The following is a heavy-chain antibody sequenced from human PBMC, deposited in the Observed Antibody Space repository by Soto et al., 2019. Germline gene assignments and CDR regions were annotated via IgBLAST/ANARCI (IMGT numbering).Heavy chain of an antibody. D-gene: IGHD6-13*01. V-gene: IGHV3-9*01. J-gene: IGHJ4*02. CDR3: VIATSPGGAAN. CDR1: GFTCDDYA. CDR2: IYCESGGT. Sequence: EVQLVESGGGLVQPGRPLRLSCVASGFTCDDYAMHWVRQAPGKGLEWVSGIYCESGGTGYADSVKGRFTISRYKAKNSLNLQMNSLRPEATGLYYCVIATSPGGAANWGQGTLVTVSS.